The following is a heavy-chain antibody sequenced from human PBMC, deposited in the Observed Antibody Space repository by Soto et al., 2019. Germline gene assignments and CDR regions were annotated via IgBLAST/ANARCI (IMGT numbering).Heavy chain of an antibody. V-gene: IGHV3-30-3*01. D-gene: IGHD6-13*01. CDR3: ARLRGSSNWETPS. CDR2: ISYDGSNK. Sequence: PGGSLRLSCAASGFTFSSYAMHWVRQAPGKGLEWVAVISYDGSNKYYADSVKGRFTISRDDSKNTLYLQMNSLRAEDTAVYYCARLRGSSNWETPSWGQGTLVTVSS. CDR1: GFTFSSYA. J-gene: IGHJ4*02.